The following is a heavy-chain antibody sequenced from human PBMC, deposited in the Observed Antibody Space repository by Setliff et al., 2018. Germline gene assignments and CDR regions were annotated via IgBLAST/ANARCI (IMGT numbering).Heavy chain of an antibody. Sequence: SETLSLTCTVSGGSISSYYWSWIRQPPGKGLEWIGYIYYSGSTNYNPSLKSRVTISVDTSKNQFSLKLSSVTAADTAVYYCARAHTWSLPNDNSGYPGWFDPWGQGIRVTVSS. V-gene: IGHV4-59*08. CDR1: GGSISSYY. D-gene: IGHD3-22*01. J-gene: IGHJ5*02. CDR2: IYYSGST. CDR3: ARAHTWSLPNDNSGYPGWFDP.